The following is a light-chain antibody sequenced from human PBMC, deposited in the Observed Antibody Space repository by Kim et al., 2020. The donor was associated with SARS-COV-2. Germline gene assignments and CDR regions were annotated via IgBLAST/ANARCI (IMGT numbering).Light chain of an antibody. V-gene: IGLV6-57*03. CDR1: NGSIDEKY. Sequence: GKKVPIPCSRSNGSIDEKYVQWYQQHPGCVPTAVIYEDDQRPSGVSDRFSGSIDNSSNSASLTISGLRTEDEADYYCQSYNRDNVLFGGGTQLTVL. J-gene: IGLJ2*01. CDR2: EDD. CDR3: QSYNRDNVL.